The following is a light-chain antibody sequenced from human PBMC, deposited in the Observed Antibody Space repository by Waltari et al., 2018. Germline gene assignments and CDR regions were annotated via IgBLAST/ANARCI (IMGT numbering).Light chain of an antibody. J-gene: IGLJ1*01. CDR1: TRAFGGYNH. CDR2: EVN. V-gene: IGLV2-8*01. Sequence: QSALTQPPSASGSPGQSVTLSCTGTTRAFGGYNHVFWYQQHPGKVPKLVLYEVNKPPSGVPDRFSGSKSDKTAFLTVSGLQAEDEADYYCSSYGGGDDYVFGAGTKVTVL. CDR3: SSYGGGDDYV.